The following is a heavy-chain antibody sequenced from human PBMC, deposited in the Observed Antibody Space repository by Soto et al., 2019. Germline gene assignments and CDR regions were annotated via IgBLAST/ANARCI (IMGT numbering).Heavy chain of an antibody. J-gene: IGHJ6*02. Sequence: SVKVSCKASGGTFSSYAISWVRQAPGQGLEWMGGIIPIFGTANYAQKFQGRVTITADESTSTAYMELSSLRSEDTAVYYCARDLEYSSSSGYYYYGMDVWGQGTTVTVSS. CDR2: IIPIFGTA. D-gene: IGHD6-6*01. CDR3: ARDLEYSSSSGYYYYGMDV. CDR1: GGTFSSYA. V-gene: IGHV1-69*13.